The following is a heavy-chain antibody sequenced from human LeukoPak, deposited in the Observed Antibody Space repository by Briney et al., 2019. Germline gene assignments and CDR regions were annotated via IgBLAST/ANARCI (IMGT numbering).Heavy chain of an antibody. CDR1: GCIFSNYA. V-gene: IGHV3-23*01. D-gene: IGHD2-15*01. Sequence: GGALRLSCAASGCIFSNYAMNWVRQAPGKGLEGVSTIRESGGATHYADSVKGRFTISRDTSKRTLYLQMHSLRAEDTAVYYCAKLLFPGGHAIFDYWGQGTLVTVSS. CDR2: IRESGGAT. CDR3: AKLLFPGGHAIFDY. J-gene: IGHJ4*02.